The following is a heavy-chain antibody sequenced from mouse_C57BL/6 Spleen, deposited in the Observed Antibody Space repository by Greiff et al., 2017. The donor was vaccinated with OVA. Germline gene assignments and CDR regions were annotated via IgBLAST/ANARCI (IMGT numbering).Heavy chain of an antibody. V-gene: IGHV5-4*01. CDR2: ISDGGSYT. Sequence: EVQGVESGGGLVKPGGSLKLSCAASGFTFSSYAMSWVRQTPEKRLEWVATISDGGSYTYYPDNVKGRFTISRDNAKNNLYLQMSHLKSEDTAMYYCARTNWGPYYCDYWGQGTTLTVSS. J-gene: IGHJ2*01. D-gene: IGHD4-1*01. CDR3: ARTNWGPYYCDY. CDR1: GFTFSSYA.